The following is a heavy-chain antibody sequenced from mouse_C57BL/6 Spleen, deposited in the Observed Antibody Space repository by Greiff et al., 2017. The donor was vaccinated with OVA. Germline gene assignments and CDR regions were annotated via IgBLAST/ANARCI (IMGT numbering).Heavy chain of an antibody. V-gene: IGHV5-4*01. CDR1: GFTFSSYA. CDR2: ISDGGSYT. D-gene: IGHD3-1*01. CDR3: ARSGGMYFDV. Sequence: EVQVVESGGGLVKPGGSLKLSCAASGFTFSSYAMSWVRQTPEKRLEWVATISDGGSYTYYPDNVKGRFTISRDNAKNNLYLQMSHLKSEDTAMYYCARSGGMYFDVWGTGTTGTVSS. J-gene: IGHJ1*03.